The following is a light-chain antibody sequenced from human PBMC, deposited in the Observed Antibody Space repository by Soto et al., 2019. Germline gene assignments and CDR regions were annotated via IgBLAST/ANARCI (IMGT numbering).Light chain of an antibody. CDR2: LNSDGSH. CDR3: QTWGTGIQV. J-gene: IGLJ2*01. V-gene: IGLV4-69*01. Sequence: QPVLTQSPSASASLGASVKLTCTLSSGHSNYAIARHQQRPEKGPRYLMKLNSDGSHSKGDGIPDRFSGSISGAERYLTIPSLQSEDEADYYCQTWGTGIQVFGGGTKLTVL. CDR1: SGHSNYA.